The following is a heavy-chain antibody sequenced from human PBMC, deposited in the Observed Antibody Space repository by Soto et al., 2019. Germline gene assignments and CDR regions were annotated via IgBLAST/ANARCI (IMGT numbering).Heavy chain of an antibody. V-gene: IGHV4-30-4*01. D-gene: IGHD1-1*01. Sequence: PSEALSLTCTGSGGSISSGDYDLSWIRQPPGKGLGWSGYIYYSGSTYYNPSLKSRVTISVDTSKNQFSLKLSSVTAADTAVYYCARDDGSNFFDYWGQGTLVTVSS. J-gene: IGHJ4*02. CDR2: IYYSGST. CDR1: GGSISSGDYD. CDR3: ARDDGSNFFDY.